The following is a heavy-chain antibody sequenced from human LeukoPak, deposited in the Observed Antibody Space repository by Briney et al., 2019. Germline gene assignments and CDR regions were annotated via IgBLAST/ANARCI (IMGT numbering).Heavy chain of an antibody. J-gene: IGHJ4*02. D-gene: IGHD2-8*01. CDR3: AKDLFTYGVEAYYFDY. V-gene: IGHV3-23*01. CDR2: ISGSGGST. CDR1: GFTFSSYA. Sequence: GGSLRLSCAASGFTFSSYAMTWVRQAPGRGLEWVSAISGSGGSTYYAGSVRGRFTISRDNSKNTLYLQMNSLRAEDTALYYCAKDLFTYGVEAYYFDYWGQGTLVTVSP.